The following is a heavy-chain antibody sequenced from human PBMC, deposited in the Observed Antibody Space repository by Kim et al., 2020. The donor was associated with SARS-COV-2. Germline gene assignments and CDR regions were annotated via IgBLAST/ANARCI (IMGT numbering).Heavy chain of an antibody. J-gene: IGHJ4*02. V-gene: IGHV3-23*01. D-gene: IGHD3-10*01. CDR2: ISGSGNT. CDR1: GFSFSSFA. Sequence: GGSLRLSCAASGFSFSSFAMSWVRQAPGKGLEWVSAISGSGNTYYADSVKGRLTISRDNSKNTLYLQMNSLRTEDTAIYYCVCSLGSFYHRFGYWGQGTLVTVSS. CDR3: VCSLGSFYHRFGY.